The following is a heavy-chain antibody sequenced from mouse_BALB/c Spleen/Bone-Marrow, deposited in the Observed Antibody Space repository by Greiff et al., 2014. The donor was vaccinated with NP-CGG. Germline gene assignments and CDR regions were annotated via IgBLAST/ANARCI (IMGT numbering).Heavy chain of an antibody. CDR3: ARDKNYGSYWYFDV. CDR2: IRNKANGYTT. Sequence: EVKLVESGGGLVQPGGSLRLSCATSGFTFTDYYMSWVRQPPGKALEWLGFIRNKANGYTTEYSASVEGRFTISRDNSQSILYFQMNTLRAEDSATYYCARDKNYGSYWYFDVWGAGTTVTVSS. V-gene: IGHV7-3*02. J-gene: IGHJ1*01. CDR1: GFTFTDYY. D-gene: IGHD2-1*01.